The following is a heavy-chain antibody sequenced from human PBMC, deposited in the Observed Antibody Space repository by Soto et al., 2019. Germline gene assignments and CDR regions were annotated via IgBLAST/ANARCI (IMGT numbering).Heavy chain of an antibody. D-gene: IGHD3-3*01. CDR1: GFTFSNNA. V-gene: IGHV3-30*01. CDR3: AIARVADSSLDH. J-gene: IGHJ4*02. CDR2: IXXDXXXX. Sequence: GGSLRLSCVGSGFTFSNNAIHWVRQAPGKGLXWVXFIXXDXXXXXYXXSVKGRFTISRDNPRNTLFLHVNSPRADDTAVYYCAIARVADSSLDHWGQGTLVTVSS.